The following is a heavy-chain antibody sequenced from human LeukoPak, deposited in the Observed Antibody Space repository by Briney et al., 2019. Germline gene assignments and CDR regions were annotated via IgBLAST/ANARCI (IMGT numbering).Heavy chain of an antibody. CDR1: GFTFSSYA. CDR3: AKDKKTYYDFWSGYPDAFDI. V-gene: IGHV3-23*01. CDR2: ISGSGGST. J-gene: IGHJ3*02. Sequence: PGGSLRLSCAASGFTFSSYAMSWVRQAPGKGLEWVSAISGSGGSTYYADSVKGRFTISRDNSKNTLYLQMNSLRAEDTAVYYCAKDKKTYYDFWSGYPDAFDIWGQGTMVTVSS. D-gene: IGHD3-3*01.